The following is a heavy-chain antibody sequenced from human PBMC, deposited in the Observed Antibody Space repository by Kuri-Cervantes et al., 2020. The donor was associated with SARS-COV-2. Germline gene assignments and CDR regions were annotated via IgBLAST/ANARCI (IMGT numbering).Heavy chain of an antibody. J-gene: IGHJ4*02. Sequence: SETLSLTCAVSGYSISSGYYWGWTRQPPGKGLEWIGSIYHSGSTYYNPSLKSRVTISVDTSKNQFSLKLSSVTAADTAVYYCARLASSRGTREFDYWGQGTLVTVSS. V-gene: IGHV4-38-2*01. CDR1: GYSISSGYY. D-gene: IGHD2-8*01. CDR2: IYHSGST. CDR3: ARLASSRGTREFDY.